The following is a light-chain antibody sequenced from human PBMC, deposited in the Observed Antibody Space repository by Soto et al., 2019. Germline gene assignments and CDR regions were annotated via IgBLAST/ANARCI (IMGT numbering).Light chain of an antibody. CDR3: QQTHSAPRT. CDR1: QSVSIF. J-gene: IGKJ1*01. CDR2: ATS. V-gene: IGKV1-39*01. Sequence: IVITQSPSSLSASVGDVVTITCLASQSVSIFLNWYQQKPGKAPHLVIIATSTLQEGVPSRFSGSGSGTDFTLTISSVQPEDFATYYCQQTHSAPRTFGQGTKVDIK.